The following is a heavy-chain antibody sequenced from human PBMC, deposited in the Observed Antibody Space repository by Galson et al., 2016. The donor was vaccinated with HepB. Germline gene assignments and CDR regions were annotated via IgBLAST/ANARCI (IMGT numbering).Heavy chain of an antibody. Sequence: SLRLSGAASGLTFSDYAMNWVRQAPGKGLEWVSTVTGSGGSTYYADSGKGRFTISRDNSKNTRYLQLNRLRAVDTAVHSCATGPHSRSLTWFDPWGQGTPVTVYS. D-gene: IGHD6-13*01. J-gene: IGHJ5*02. V-gene: IGHV3-23*01. CDR3: ATGPHSRSLTWFDP. CDR1: GLTFSDYA. CDR2: VTGSGGST.